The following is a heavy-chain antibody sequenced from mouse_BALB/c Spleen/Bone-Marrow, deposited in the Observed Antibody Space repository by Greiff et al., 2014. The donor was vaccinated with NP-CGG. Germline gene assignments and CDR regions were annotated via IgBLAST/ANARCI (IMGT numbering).Heavy chain of an antibody. CDR3: TRDSSGYWFTY. D-gene: IGHD3-2*01. CDR2: INPYDGGT. V-gene: IGHV1-18*01. Sequence: EVQLQESGPELVKPGASMEISCKASGYSFTGYTMNWVKQSPGKNLEWIGLINPYDGGTTYNQKFKGKATLTVDKSSTTAYMELLSLTSEDSAVFYCTRDSSGYWFTYWGQGTLVTVSA. J-gene: IGHJ3*01. CDR1: GYSFTGYT.